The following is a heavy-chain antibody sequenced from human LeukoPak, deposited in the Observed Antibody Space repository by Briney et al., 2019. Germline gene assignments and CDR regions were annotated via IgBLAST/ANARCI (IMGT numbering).Heavy chain of an antibody. CDR2: ISSSGSTI. Sequence: PGGSLRLSCAASGFTFSDYYMSWIRQAPGKGLEWVSYISSSGSTIYYADSVKGRFTISKDNAKNSLYLQMNSLRAEDTAVYYCARDSELVDTAMVTYFDYWGQGTLVTVSS. CDR1: GFTFSDYY. CDR3: ARDSELVDTAMVTYFDY. J-gene: IGHJ4*02. V-gene: IGHV3-11*04. D-gene: IGHD5-18*01.